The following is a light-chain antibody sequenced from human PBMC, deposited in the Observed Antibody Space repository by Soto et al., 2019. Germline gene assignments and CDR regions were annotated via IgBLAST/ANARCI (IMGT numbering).Light chain of an antibody. V-gene: IGKV3-15*01. J-gene: IGKJ1*01. CDR1: QSVSSN. CDR2: GAS. Sequence: EIVLTQAAAALSIYTGERATLSCRASQSVSSNLAWYQQKPGQAPRLLIYGASTRATGIQARFSGSGSGTEFTLTISSLQSEDFAVYYCQQYNNWPLAFGQGTKVDIK. CDR3: QQYNNWPLA.